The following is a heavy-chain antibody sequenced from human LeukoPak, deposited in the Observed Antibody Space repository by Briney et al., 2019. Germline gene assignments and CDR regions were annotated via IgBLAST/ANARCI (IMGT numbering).Heavy chain of an antibody. V-gene: IGHV3-53*01. CDR3: AKDVRRYYDTSGNFDY. D-gene: IGHD3-22*01. CDR1: GFTVSSNY. J-gene: IGHJ4*02. CDR2: IYSGGST. Sequence: PGGSLRLSCAASGFTVSSNYMSWVRQAPGKGLEWVSVIYSGGSTYYADSVKGRFTISRDISKNTLYLQMNSLRAEDTAVYYCAKDVRRYYDTSGNFDYWGQGTLVTVSS.